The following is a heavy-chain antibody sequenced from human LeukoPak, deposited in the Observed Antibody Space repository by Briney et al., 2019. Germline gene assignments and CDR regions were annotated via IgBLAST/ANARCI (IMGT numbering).Heavy chain of an antibody. CDR1: GFTVSSNY. CDR3: ARGSSWYFIY. CDR2: IKQDGSEK. J-gene: IGHJ4*02. Sequence: GGSLRLSCAASGFTVSSNYMSWVRQVPGKGLEWVANIKQDGSEKYYVDSVKGRFTISRDNAKNSLYLQMNSLRAEDTAVYYCARGSSWYFIYWGQGTLVTVSS. V-gene: IGHV3-7*03. D-gene: IGHD6-13*01.